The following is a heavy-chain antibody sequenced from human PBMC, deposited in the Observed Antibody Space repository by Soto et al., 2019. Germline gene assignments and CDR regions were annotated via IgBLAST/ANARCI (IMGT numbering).Heavy chain of an antibody. V-gene: IGHV3-23*01. CDR1: GFTFSSYA. CDR2: ISGSGGST. CDR3: AKDGRNMVVAAFYYYSGMDV. J-gene: IGHJ6*02. D-gene: IGHD2-15*01. Sequence: GGSLRLSCAASGFTFSSYAVSWVRQAPGKGLEWVSAISGSGGSTYYADSVKGRFTISRDNSKNTLYLQMNSLRAEDTAVYYCAKDGRNMVVAAFYYYSGMDVWGQGTTVTVSS.